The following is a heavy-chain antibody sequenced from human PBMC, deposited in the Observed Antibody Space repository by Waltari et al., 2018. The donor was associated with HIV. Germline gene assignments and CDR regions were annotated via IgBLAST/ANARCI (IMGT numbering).Heavy chain of an antibody. CDR2: IWYDGSNK. CDR3: ARDALAGRKAAFDI. V-gene: IGHV3-33*01. D-gene: IGHD3-10*01. Sequence: QVQLVESGGGVVQPGRSLRLSCAASGFTFSDFGMHWVRQAPGKGLEWVAVIWYDGSNKYYADSVKGRFSISRDDSKNTLYLQMNSLRAEDRAVYYCARDALAGRKAAFDIWGQGTMVTVSS. J-gene: IGHJ3*02. CDR1: GFTFSDFG.